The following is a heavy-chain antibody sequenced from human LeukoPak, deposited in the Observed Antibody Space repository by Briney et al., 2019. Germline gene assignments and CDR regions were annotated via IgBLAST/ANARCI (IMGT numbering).Heavy chain of an antibody. Sequence: SETLSLTCNVSGGSINNYYWNWIRQPAGKGLEWIGRIYSSGSTNYNLSLKSRVTISVDTSKNQFSLKLSSVTAADTAVYYCARRGYGSGSYYDYWGQGTLVTVSS. CDR3: ARRGYGSGSYYDY. V-gene: IGHV4-4*07. CDR2: IYSSGST. D-gene: IGHD3-10*01. J-gene: IGHJ4*02. CDR1: GGSINNYY.